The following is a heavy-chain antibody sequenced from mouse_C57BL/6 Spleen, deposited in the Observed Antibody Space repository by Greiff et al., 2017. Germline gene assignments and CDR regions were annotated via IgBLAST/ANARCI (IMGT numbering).Heavy chain of an antibody. CDR2: IDPANGNT. CDR1: GFNIKNTY. CDR3: ASLTTVVATGAMDY. J-gene: IGHJ4*01. V-gene: IGHV14-3*01. Sequence: VQLQQSVAELVRPGASVKLSCTASGFNIKNTYMHWVKQRPEQGLEWIGRIDPANGNTKYAPKFQGKATIAADTSSNTAYLQLSSLTSEDTAIYYCASLTTVVATGAMDYWGQGTSVTVSS. D-gene: IGHD1-1*01.